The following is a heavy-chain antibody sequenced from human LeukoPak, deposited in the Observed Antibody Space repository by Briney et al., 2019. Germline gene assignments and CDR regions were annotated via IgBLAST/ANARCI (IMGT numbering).Heavy chain of an antibody. D-gene: IGHD3-3*01. Sequence: SETLSLTCTVSGGSISSYYWSWIRQPPGKGLEWIGYVHYSGSTNYNPSLRGRVTISVDRSKNQFSLKLSSVTAADTAVYYCARTLRMYYDFWSGYMDAFDIWGQGTMVTVSS. J-gene: IGHJ3*02. CDR3: ARTLRMYYDFWSGYMDAFDI. V-gene: IGHV4-59*01. CDR2: VHYSGST. CDR1: GGSISSYY.